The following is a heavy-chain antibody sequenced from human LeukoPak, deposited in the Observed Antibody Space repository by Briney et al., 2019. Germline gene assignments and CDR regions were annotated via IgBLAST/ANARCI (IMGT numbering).Heavy chain of an antibody. CDR2: IYYSGST. CDR3: ATEQWLVRDY. D-gene: IGHD6-19*01. J-gene: IGHJ4*02. CDR1: GGSISSSSYY. Sequence: SETLSLTCTVSGGSISSSSYYWGWIRQPPGTGLEWIGSIYYSGSTYYNPSLKSRVTISVDTSKNQFSLKLSSVTAADTAVYYCATEQWLVRDYWGQGTLVTVSS. V-gene: IGHV4-39*02.